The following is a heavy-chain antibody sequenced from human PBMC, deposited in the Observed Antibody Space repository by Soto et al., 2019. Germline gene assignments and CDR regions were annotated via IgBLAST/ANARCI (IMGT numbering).Heavy chain of an antibody. CDR2: IIPIVGTA. CDR1: GGTFSSYA. D-gene: IGHD3-22*01. J-gene: IGHJ4*02. Sequence: QVQLVQSGAEVKKPGSSVKVSCKASGGTFSSYAISWVRQAPGQGLEWMGGIIPIVGTASYAQKFQGRVAITADEATSTAYMELSSLRSEDTAVYYCARWLRSLYYFGYCGQGTLVIVS. V-gene: IGHV1-69*01. CDR3: ARWLRSLYYFGY.